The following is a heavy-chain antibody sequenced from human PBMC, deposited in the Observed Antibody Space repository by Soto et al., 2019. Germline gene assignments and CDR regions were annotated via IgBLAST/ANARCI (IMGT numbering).Heavy chain of an antibody. CDR1: GFTFGTYG. D-gene: IGHD2-2*02. CDR2: ISSGSTYI. CDR3: ARAWGVVVVPDAIDYPPYYGMDV. J-gene: IGHJ6*02. V-gene: IGHV3-21*01. Sequence: PGRSLRLACAAPGFTFGTYGMNWVGQAPGKGLECDSSISSGSTYIDYTESLKGRFTISRDNAKNALYRQMNSLRVEDAAVYYCARAWGVVVVPDAIDYPPYYGMDVWGPGTTVTVSS.